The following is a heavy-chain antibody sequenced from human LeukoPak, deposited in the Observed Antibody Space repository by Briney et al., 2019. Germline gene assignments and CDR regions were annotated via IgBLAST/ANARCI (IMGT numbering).Heavy chain of an antibody. CDR3: ARVNPDYYYGMDV. Sequence: ASVKVSCKASGYTFISYYMHWVRQAPGQGLEWMGIINPSGGSTSYAQKFQGRVTMTRDTSTSTVYMELSSLRSEDTAVYYCARVNPDYYYGMDVWGQGTTVTVSS. CDR2: INPSGGST. V-gene: IGHV1-46*01. CDR1: GYTFISYY. J-gene: IGHJ6*02.